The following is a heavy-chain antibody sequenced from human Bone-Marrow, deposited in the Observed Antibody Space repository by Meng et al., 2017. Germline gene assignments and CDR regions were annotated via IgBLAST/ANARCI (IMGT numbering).Heavy chain of an antibody. D-gene: IGHD3-16*01. CDR3: ARVGGGWDPLSH. J-gene: IGHJ4*02. CDR1: GFSFSSYA. Sequence: VRLVEAGGGLVQPGGSLRLSWAASGFSFSSYAMSWVRRAPGKGLEWLAALSGGGFTTYYADSVKGRFTISRHNSKNTLYLQMNSLRAEDTAVYYCARVGGGWDPLSHWGPGTLVTVSS. CDR2: LSGGGFTT. V-gene: IGHV3-23*04.